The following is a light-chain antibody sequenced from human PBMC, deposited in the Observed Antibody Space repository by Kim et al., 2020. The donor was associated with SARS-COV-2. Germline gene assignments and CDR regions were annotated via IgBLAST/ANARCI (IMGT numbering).Light chain of an antibody. J-gene: IGLJ2*01. Sequence: SVSQGQTASITCSADKLGDKYVCWYQQKAGQSPILVIYQDTKRPSGIPERFSGSNSGNAATLTISATQATDEADYYCQAWDSSTAVFGGGTQLTVL. CDR3: QAWDSSTAV. CDR1: KLGDKY. V-gene: IGLV3-1*01. CDR2: QDT.